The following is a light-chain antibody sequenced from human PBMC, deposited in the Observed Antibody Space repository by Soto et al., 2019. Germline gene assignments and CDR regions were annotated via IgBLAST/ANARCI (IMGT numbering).Light chain of an antibody. CDR2: DAS. CDR1: QSVSSY. V-gene: IGKV3-11*01. CDR3: QQRSNWPLT. Sequence: ERVLTQSPATPSLSPGERATLSCRASQSVSSYLAWYQQKPGQAPRLLIYDASNRATGIPARFSGSGSGTDFTLTISSLEPEDFAVYYCQQRSNWPLTFGGGTKVDIK. J-gene: IGKJ4*01.